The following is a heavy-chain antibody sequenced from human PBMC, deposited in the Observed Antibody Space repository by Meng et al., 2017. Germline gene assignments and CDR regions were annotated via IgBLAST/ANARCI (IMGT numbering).Heavy chain of an antibody. CDR2: INPSGGST. Sequence: ASVKVSCKASGYTFTSYYMHWVRQAPGQGLEWMGIINPSGGSTSYAQKFQGRVTMTRDTSTSTVYMELSSLRSEDTAVYYCAREVFGYSSSWYRVPDYWGQGTLVTVSS. CDR3: AREVFGYSSSWYRVPDY. V-gene: IGHV1-46*01. CDR1: GYTFTSYY. D-gene: IGHD6-13*01. J-gene: IGHJ4*02.